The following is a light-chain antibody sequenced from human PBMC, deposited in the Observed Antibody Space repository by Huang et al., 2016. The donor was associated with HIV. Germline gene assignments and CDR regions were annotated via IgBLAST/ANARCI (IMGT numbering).Light chain of an antibody. V-gene: IGKV2-28*01. J-gene: IGKJ1*01. CDR1: QCLLHRNGYNF. CDR2: LGS. Sequence: DIVMPQSPLSLPVTPGEPACISCRSGQCLLHRNGYNFLDWYLQKPGHSPQLLIYLGSNRAYGVPDRFSGSGSGTDFTLKVSRVGAEDVGVYYCLQALQTPWTFGQGTKVEIK. CDR3: LQALQTPWT.